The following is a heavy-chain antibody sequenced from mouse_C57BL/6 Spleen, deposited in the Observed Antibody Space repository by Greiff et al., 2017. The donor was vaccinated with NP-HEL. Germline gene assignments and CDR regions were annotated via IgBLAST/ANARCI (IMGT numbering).Heavy chain of an antibody. CDR3: ARLYYGSSFPY. CDR1: GFTFSSYG. V-gene: IGHV5-6*01. D-gene: IGHD1-1*01. CDR2: ISSGGSYT. J-gene: IGHJ2*01. Sequence: DVQLQESGGDLVKPGGSLKLSCAASGFTFSSYGMSWVRQTPDKRLEWVATISSGGSYTYYPDSVKGRFTISRDNAKNTLYLQMSSLKSEDTAMYYCARLYYGSSFPYWGQGTTLTVSS.